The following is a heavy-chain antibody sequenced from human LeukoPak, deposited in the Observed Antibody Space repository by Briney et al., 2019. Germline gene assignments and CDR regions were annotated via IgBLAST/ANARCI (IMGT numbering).Heavy chain of an antibody. V-gene: IGHV3-74*01. CDR3: ARDLSYSLEY. D-gene: IGHD3-10*01. J-gene: IGHJ4*02. Sequence: GRSLRLSRAASGFTFSNYLMHWVRQGPGKGLVWVSRINSDGSSTTYADSVKGRFTISRDNAKNTLYLQMNSLRAEDTAVYYCARDLSYSLEYWGQGTLVTVSS. CDR1: GFTFSNYL. CDR2: INSDGSST.